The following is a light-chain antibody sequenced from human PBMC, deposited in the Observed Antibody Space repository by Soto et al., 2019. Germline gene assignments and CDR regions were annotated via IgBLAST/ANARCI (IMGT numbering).Light chain of an antibody. CDR2: GAS. CDR3: QQYGSSGT. V-gene: IGKV3-20*01. J-gene: IGKJ1*01. Sequence: EVVLTQSPDTLSLSPGERATLSCRASQSISSDYLVWYQQKPGRAPRLLIYGASNRATGIPDRFSGSGSGTDFTLTISRLEPEDFAVYYCQQYGSSGTVGQGTKVDI. CDR1: QSISSDY.